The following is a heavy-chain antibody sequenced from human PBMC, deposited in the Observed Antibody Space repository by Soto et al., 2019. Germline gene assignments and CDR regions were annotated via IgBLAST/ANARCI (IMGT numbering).Heavy chain of an antibody. CDR2: IKSKTDGGTT. V-gene: IGHV3-15*07. Sequence: EVQLVESGGGLVKPGGSLRLSCAASGFTFSNAWMNWVRQAPGKGLEWVGRIKSKTDGGTTDYAAPVKGRFTISRDDSKNTLYLQMYSLKTEDTAVYYCTTDKLLWFGDDAFDIWGQGTMVTVSS. D-gene: IGHD3-10*01. CDR1: GFTFSNAW. CDR3: TTDKLLWFGDDAFDI. J-gene: IGHJ3*02.